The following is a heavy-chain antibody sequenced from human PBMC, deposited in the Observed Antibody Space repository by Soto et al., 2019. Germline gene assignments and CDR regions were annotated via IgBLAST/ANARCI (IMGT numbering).Heavy chain of an antibody. CDR3: ARLNEGEQWLVGDY. Sequence: GGSLRLSCAASGFTFSSYWMSWVRQAPGKGLEWVANIKQDGSEKYYVDSVKGRFTISRDNAKNSLYLQMNSLRAEDTAVYYCARLNEGEQWLVGDYWGQGTLVTVSS. J-gene: IGHJ4*02. CDR1: GFTFSSYW. D-gene: IGHD6-19*01. V-gene: IGHV3-7*01. CDR2: IKQDGSEK.